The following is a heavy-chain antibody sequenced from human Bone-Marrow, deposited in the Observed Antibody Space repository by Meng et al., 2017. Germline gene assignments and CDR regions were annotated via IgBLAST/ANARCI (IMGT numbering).Heavy chain of an antibody. Sequence: QLVESGGDLVEPGGSLRLSCAGSGFTFSSYAMSWVRQAPGKGLEWVSAISGSGGSTYYADSVKGRFTISRDNSKNTLYLQMNSLRAEDTAVYYCAKSKRGYLGIFDYWGQGTLVTVSS. CDR3: AKSKRGYLGIFDY. V-gene: IGHV3-23*04. CDR1: GFTFSSYA. CDR2: ISGSGGST. D-gene: IGHD5-18*01. J-gene: IGHJ4*02.